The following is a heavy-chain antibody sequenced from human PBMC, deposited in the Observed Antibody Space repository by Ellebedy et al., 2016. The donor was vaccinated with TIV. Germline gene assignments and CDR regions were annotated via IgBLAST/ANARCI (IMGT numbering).Heavy chain of an antibody. Sequence: SETLSLXXTVSGGSISSYYWSWIRQPPGKGLEWIGYIYYSGSTNYNPSLKSRVTISVDTSKNQFSLKLSSVTAADTAVYYCARGPGVTISYFDYWGQGTLVTVSS. J-gene: IGHJ4*02. CDR1: GGSISSYY. CDR3: ARGPGVTISYFDY. CDR2: IYYSGST. D-gene: IGHD3-3*01. V-gene: IGHV4-59*13.